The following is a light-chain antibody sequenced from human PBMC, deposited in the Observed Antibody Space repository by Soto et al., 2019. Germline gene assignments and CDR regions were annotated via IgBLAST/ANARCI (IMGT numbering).Light chain of an antibody. V-gene: IGKV1-5*01. Sequence: DIQMTQSPSSLSASVGDRVTITCRASQSITNRLAWYQQQPGKAPQVLIFDASSLESGVPSRFRGSGYGTEFSLTIASLQPDDFATYYCQHYGGLWTVGQGTKVDIK. CDR1: QSITNR. J-gene: IGKJ1*01. CDR2: DAS. CDR3: QHYGGLWT.